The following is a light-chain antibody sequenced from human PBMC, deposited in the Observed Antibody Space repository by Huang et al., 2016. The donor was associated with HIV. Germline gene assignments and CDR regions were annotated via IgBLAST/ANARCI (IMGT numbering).Light chain of an antibody. J-gene: IGKJ4*01. CDR1: QSVFYSSNNKNY. CDR3: QQYYSTLT. V-gene: IGKV4-1*01. Sequence: DIVMTQSPDSLAVSLGERATINCKSSQSVFYSSNNKNYLAWYQQKPGQPLKLLIYWASTRESGVPDRFYGSGSGTDFTLTVSSLQAEDVAVYYCQQYYSTLTFGGGTKVEIK. CDR2: WAS.